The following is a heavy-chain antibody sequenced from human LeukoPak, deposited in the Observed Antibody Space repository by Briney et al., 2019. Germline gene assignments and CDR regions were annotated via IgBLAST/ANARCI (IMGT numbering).Heavy chain of an antibody. CDR1: GYSFIDYY. CDR2: IDPHSGGT. J-gene: IGHJ4*02. V-gene: IGHV1-2*02. D-gene: IGHD2-2*02. Sequence: ASVKVFCKTSGYSFIDYYIHWMRQAPGQGLEWVGRIDPHSGGTHYAQKFQVRFTMTRDTSTSTVYMELSGLRSDVTAVYNCARAPGRYTTSPVHYWGQGTLVTVSS. CDR3: ARAPGRYTTSPVHY.